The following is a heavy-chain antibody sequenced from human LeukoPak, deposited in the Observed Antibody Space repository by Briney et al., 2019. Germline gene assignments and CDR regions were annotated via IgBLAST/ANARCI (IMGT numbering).Heavy chain of an antibody. CDR3: ARRLGWNYVGCFDP. CDR2: MNPNSGNT. V-gene: IGHV1-8*01. D-gene: IGHD1-7*01. Sequence: ASVKVSCKATGYTFTSYDINWVRQATGQGLEWMGWMNPNSGNTGYAQKFQGRVTMSRNTSISTAYMELSSLRSEDTAVYYCARRLGWNYVGCFDPWGQGTLVTVSS. CDR1: GYTFTSYD. J-gene: IGHJ5*02.